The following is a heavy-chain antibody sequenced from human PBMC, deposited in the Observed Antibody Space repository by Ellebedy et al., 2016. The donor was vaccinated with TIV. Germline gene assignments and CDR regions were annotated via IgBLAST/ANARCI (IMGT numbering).Heavy chain of an antibody. D-gene: IGHD1-26*01. Sequence: ASVKVSXKASGDTFTSYGISWVRQATGQGLEWMGWISADNGITNFAQKVQGRVTMTTDTSTSTAYMELRSLRFDDTAVYYCARGTLYSGNYYLFDYWGQGTLVTVSS. CDR1: GDTFTSYG. V-gene: IGHV1-18*01. CDR3: ARGTLYSGNYYLFDY. CDR2: ISADNGIT. J-gene: IGHJ4*02.